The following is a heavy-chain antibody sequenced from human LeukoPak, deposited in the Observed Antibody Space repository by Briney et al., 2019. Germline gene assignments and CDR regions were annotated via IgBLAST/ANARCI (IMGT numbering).Heavy chain of an antibody. D-gene: IGHD2-15*01. CDR3: ARDPAAIDV. CDR1: GFTFSRYW. J-gene: IGHJ4*02. Sequence: GGSLRLSCAASGFTFSRYWMSWVRQAPGKGLEWVANIKEDGSEQAYVDSVKGRITISRDNAKNSLYLQMKSLRAEDTAVYYCARDPAAIDVWGQGTLVTVSS. CDR2: IKEDGSEQ. V-gene: IGHV3-7*01.